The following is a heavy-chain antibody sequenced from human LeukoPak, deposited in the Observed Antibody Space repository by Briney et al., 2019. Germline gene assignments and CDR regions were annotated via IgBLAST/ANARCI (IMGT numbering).Heavy chain of an antibody. V-gene: IGHV1-2*02. D-gene: IGHD6-6*01. CDR1: GYTFTGYY. CDR2: ISPNSGGT. CDR3: ARDSVLRGYFDY. Sequence: ASVKVSCKASGYTFTGYYMHWVRQAPGQGLEWMGWISPNSGGTNYAQKFQGRVTMTRDTSISTAYKELSRLRSDDTAVYYCARDSVLRGYFDYWGQGTLVTVSS. J-gene: IGHJ4*02.